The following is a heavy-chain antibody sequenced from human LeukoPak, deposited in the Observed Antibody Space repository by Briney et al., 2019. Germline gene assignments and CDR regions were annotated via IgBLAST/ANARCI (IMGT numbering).Heavy chain of an antibody. CDR1: GFTFSSYW. D-gene: IGHD6-13*01. CDR2: IKQDGSEK. CDR3: ARDPDSSSWTYYFDY. V-gene: IGHV3-7*01. Sequence: GGSLRLSCAASGFTFSSYWMSWVRQAPGKGLEWVANIKQDGSEKYYVDSVKGRFTVSRDNAKNSLYLQMNSLRADDTAVYYCARDPDSSSWTYYFDYWGQGTLVTVSS. J-gene: IGHJ4*02.